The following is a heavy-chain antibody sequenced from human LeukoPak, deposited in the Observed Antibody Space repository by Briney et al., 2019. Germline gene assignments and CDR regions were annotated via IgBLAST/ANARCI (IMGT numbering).Heavy chain of an antibody. Sequence: SETLSLTCTVSGGSISNYFWSWIRQPPGKGLEWIGSIYYSGSTYYNPSLKSRVTISVDTSKDQFSLKLSSVTAADTAVYYCARTPIVVVPGYFDYWGQGTLVTVSS. J-gene: IGHJ4*02. CDR1: GGSISNYF. CDR3: ARTPIVVVPGYFDY. CDR2: IYYSGST. D-gene: IGHD3-22*01. V-gene: IGHV4-59*05.